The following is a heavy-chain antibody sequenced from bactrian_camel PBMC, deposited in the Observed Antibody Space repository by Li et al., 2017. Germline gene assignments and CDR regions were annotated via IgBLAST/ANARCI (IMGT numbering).Heavy chain of an antibody. D-gene: IGHD2*01. CDR2: IDASSSTT. Sequence: VQLVESGGGSVQAGETLRLSCKGSGFSFEDTDMGWVRQAPGRGLEWVSDIDASSSTTYYSSSVKGRFTITRDDAKNTLYLQLNSLKTDDTAMYYCASRFGQWRRTTPWTIGAKEPRSPSP. V-gene: IGHV3-1*01. CDR1: GFSFEDTD. J-gene: IGHJ7*01.